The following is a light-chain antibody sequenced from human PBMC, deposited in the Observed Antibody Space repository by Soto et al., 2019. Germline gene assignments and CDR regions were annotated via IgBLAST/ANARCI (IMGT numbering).Light chain of an antibody. CDR3: QRFGT. Sequence: DIQMTQSPSALSASVGDRVTITCRASQNISTWLAWYQQKPGKAPKLLIYKASSLASGVSSRFSGSGSGTEFTLTISSLQTEDFATFYCQRFGTFGQGTKVEIK. V-gene: IGKV1-5*03. J-gene: IGKJ1*01. CDR1: QNISTW. CDR2: KAS.